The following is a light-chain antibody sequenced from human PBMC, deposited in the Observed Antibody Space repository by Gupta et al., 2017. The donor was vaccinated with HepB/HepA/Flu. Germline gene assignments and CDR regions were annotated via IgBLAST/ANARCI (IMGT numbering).Light chain of an antibody. J-gene: IGLJ1*01. CDR3: NSYTTNRIYV. CDR2: DVS. Sequence: QSALTQPASVSASPGQSITISCTGSSSDVGAYDYVSWYQQHAGKAPKLIIYDVSVRPSGVSIRFSGSKSGNTASLTISGLQAEDEADYFCNSYTTNRIYVFGTGTEVTVL. CDR1: SSDVGAYDY. V-gene: IGLV2-14*03.